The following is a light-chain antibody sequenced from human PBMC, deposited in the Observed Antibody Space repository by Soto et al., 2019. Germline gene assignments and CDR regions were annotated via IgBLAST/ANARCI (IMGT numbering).Light chain of an antibody. V-gene: IGKV1-27*01. CDR1: QSIIRY. CDR2: AAS. CDR3: QKYDDVPYT. J-gene: IGKJ5*01. Sequence: QMTQSPSSLSASVGDRATITCRASQSIIRYLAWYQQKQGKPPKLLIYAASTLQSGVPSRFSGSGSATDFTLTISGLQHEDVATYYCQKYDDVPYTFGQATRLEIK.